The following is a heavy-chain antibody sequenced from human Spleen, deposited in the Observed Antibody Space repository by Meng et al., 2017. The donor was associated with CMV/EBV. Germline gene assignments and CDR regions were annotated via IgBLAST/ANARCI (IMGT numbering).Heavy chain of an antibody. V-gene: IGHV3-74*01. CDR1: EFTFSSYW. Sequence: GGSLRLSCAASEFTFSSYWMHWVRQAPGKGLMWVSRINSDGSGTTYADSVKGRFTISRDNSKNTLYLQMNSLRSEDTAVYYCARDRMPRGELVHYWGQGTLVTVSS. D-gene: IGHD3-16*01. CDR3: ARDRMPRGELVHY. J-gene: IGHJ4*02. CDR2: INSDGSGT.